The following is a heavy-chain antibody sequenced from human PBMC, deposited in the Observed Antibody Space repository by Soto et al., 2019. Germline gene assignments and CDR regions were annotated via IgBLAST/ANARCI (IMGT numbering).Heavy chain of an antibody. CDR1: GGSISSYY. J-gene: IGHJ4*02. CDR3: ARHGSGYWTGDFDY. D-gene: IGHD3-22*01. V-gene: IGHV4-59*08. CDR2: IYYSGST. Sequence: PSETLSLTCTVSGGSISSYYWSWIRQPPGKGLEWIGYIYYSGSTNYNPSLKSRVTISVDTSKNQFSLKLSSVTAADTAVYYCARHGSGYWTGDFDYWGQGTLVTVSS.